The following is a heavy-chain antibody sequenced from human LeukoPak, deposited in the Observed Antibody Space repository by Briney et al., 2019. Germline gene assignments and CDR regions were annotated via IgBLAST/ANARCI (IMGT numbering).Heavy chain of an antibody. Sequence: GASVKVSCKASGYTFTSYYMHWVRQAPGQGLEWRGIINPGGGSTSYAQKFQGRVTMTRDMSTSTVYMELSSLRSEDTAVYYCARDYYDSSGPVGSNFDYWGQGTLVTVSS. V-gene: IGHV1-46*01. D-gene: IGHD3-22*01. CDR2: INPGGGST. CDR1: GYTFTSYY. J-gene: IGHJ4*02. CDR3: ARDYYDSSGPVGSNFDY.